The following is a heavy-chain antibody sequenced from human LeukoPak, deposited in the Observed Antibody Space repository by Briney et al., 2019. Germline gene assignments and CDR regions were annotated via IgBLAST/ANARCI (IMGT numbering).Heavy chain of an antibody. V-gene: IGHV4-61*02. CDR2: IYTSGKT. J-gene: IGHJ4*02. CDR1: GGSVSSSSSY. D-gene: IGHD5-18*01. Sequence: SQTLSLTCTVSGGSVSSSSSYWTWIRQPAGQGLEWIGLIYTSGKTNYNPSLKSRVTVSLDTSKNQFSLKLSPVTAADTAVYYCARHMYSYAKGVDYWGQGTLVTVSS. CDR3: ARHMYSYAKGVDY.